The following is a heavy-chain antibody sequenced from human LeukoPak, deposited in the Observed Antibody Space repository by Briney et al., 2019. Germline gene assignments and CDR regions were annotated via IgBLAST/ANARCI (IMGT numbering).Heavy chain of an antibody. Sequence: GGSLRLSCAASGFTLGSYGMHWVRQAPGKGLEWVASISYDGSNEYYGDSVKGRFTISRDNSKNTLYLQMNSLRAEDTAVYYCAKGSDILTGYLYYYYYGMDVWGQGTTVTVSS. J-gene: IGHJ6*02. D-gene: IGHD3-9*01. CDR3: AKGSDILTGYLYYYYYGMDV. CDR2: ISYDGSNE. V-gene: IGHV3-30*18. CDR1: GFTLGSYG.